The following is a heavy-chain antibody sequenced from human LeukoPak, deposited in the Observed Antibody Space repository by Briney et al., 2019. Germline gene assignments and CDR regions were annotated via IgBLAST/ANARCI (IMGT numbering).Heavy chain of an antibody. D-gene: IGHD6-19*01. J-gene: IGHJ4*01. CDR1: GFTFSSYA. Sequence: GGSLRLSCAASGFTFSSYAMRGVRHAPGKGLEWVSGISGSGGSTYYVDSVKGRFTISRDNSKNTLYLQMNSLRAEDTAVYYCAKGIYSSGWSYFAYWGHGTLVTVSS. CDR3: AKGIYSSGWSYFAY. CDR2: ISGSGGST. V-gene: IGHV3-23*01.